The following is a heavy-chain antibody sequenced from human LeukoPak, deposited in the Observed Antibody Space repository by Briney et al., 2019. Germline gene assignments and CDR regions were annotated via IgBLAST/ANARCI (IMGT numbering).Heavy chain of an antibody. Sequence: SETLSLTCTVSGGSITSYYWSWIRQPPGPRLEGIGYIYYSGSTNYNPSLKSRVTISVDTSKNQFSLKLSSVTAADTAVYYCARDLWKHSSSWYGGWFDPWGQGTLVTVSS. V-gene: IGHV4-59*01. CDR1: GGSITSYY. CDR3: ARDLWKHSSSWYGGWFDP. J-gene: IGHJ5*02. D-gene: IGHD6-13*01. CDR2: IYYSGST.